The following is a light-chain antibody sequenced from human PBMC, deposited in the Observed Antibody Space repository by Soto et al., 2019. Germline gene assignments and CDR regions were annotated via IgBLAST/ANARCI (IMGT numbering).Light chain of an antibody. CDR1: QSVSSY. V-gene: IGKV3-11*01. Sequence: ESMWTQSSAARALSARGRSTQTGRARQSVSSYLAWYQQKPGQAPRLLIYDASNRATGIPARFSGSGSGTDFTLTISSLEPEDFAVYYCQQRSNWPLTFGGGTKVDIK. CDR3: QQRSNWPLT. CDR2: DAS. J-gene: IGKJ4*01.